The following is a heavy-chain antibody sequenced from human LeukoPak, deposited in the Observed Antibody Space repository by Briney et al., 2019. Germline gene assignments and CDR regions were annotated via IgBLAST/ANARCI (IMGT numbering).Heavy chain of an antibody. CDR2: IYPGDYET. J-gene: IGHJ4*02. CDR1: GSRFSNYW. Sequence: LGAPLKISCEGSGSRFSNYWIGGVRQLPGKGLEWMGIIYPGDYETRYSPSFQGLVTISVDKSISTAYLQWSSLKASDTALYYCAIPPGYCGNDCSFDHWGQGTLVTVSS. CDR3: AIPPGYCGNDCSFDH. V-gene: IGHV5-51*01. D-gene: IGHD2-21*02.